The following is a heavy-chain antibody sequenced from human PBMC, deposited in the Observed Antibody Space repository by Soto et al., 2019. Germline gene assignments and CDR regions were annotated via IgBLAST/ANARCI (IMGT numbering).Heavy chain of an antibody. J-gene: IGHJ6*02. CDR3: ARDYCSSTSCYTNGMDV. CDR2: IWYDGSNK. D-gene: IGHD2-2*02. CDR1: GFTFSSYG. V-gene: IGHV3-33*01. Sequence: LRLSCAASGFTFSSYGMHWVRQAPGKGLEWVAVIWYDGSNKYYADSVKGRFTISRDNSKNTLYLQMNSLRAEDTAVYYCARDYCSSTSCYTNGMDVWGQGTTVTVSS.